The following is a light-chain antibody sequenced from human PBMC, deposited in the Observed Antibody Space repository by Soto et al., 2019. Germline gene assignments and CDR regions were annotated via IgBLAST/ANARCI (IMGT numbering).Light chain of an antibody. Sequence: DIVMTQTPLSSPVTLGQAASISCRSSQSLVHNAGNTYLSWFQQRPGQPPRLLIYKVSDRFSGVRDRVSGSGAGTDFTLTISRVEAEEVGVYYCMQYTQSPWTFGQGTKVESK. V-gene: IGKV2-24*01. CDR1: QSLVHNAGNTY. J-gene: IGKJ1*01. CDR2: KVS. CDR3: MQYTQSPWT.